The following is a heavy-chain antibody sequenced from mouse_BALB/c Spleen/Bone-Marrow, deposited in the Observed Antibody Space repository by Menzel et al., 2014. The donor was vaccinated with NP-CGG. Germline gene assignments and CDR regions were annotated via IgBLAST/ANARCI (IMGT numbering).Heavy chain of an antibody. J-gene: IGHJ2*01. CDR1: GYTFTNYW. Sequence: VKLMESGAELVRPGTSVKISCKASGYTFTNYWLSWVKQRPGHGLEWIGDIYPGGGYTNFNERFKGKATLTADTSSSTAYMQLSSLTSEDSAVYFCAREEYGNYDRFIDYWGQGTTLTVSS. D-gene: IGHD2-10*02. V-gene: IGHV1-63*02. CDR2: IYPGGGYT. CDR3: AREEYGNYDRFIDY.